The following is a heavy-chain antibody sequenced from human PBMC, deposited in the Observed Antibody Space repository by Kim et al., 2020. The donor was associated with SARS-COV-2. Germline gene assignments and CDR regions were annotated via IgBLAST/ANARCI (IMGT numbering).Heavy chain of an antibody. CDR3: ARALWFGESPTFDY. CDR1: GYTFTSYA. D-gene: IGHD3-10*01. Sequence: ASVKVSCKASGYTFTSYAMHWVRQAPGQRLEWMGWINAGNGNTKYSQKFQGRVTITRDTSASTAYMELSSLRSEDTAVYYCARALWFGESPTFDYWGQGTLVTVSS. J-gene: IGHJ4*02. CDR2: INAGNGNT. V-gene: IGHV1-3*01.